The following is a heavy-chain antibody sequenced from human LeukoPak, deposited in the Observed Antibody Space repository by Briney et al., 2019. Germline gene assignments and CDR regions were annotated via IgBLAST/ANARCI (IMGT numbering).Heavy chain of an antibody. Sequence: GGSLRLFCAASGFTLSNYDMNWVRQAPGKGLEWVSSISTSSRYIYYKDSVRGRFTISRDDAKNSLYLEMTGLRAEDTAVYYCARADCSSSTCYLRRSWFDPWGQGTLVTVSS. D-gene: IGHD2-2*01. J-gene: IGHJ5*02. V-gene: IGHV3-21*01. CDR2: ISTSSRYI. CDR3: ARADCSSSTCYLRRSWFDP. CDR1: GFTLSNYD.